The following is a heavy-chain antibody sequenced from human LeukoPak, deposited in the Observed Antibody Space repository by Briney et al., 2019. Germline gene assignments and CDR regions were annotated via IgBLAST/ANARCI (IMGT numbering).Heavy chain of an antibody. Sequence: PGGSLRLSCAASGFTLSSYGMHWVRQAPGKGLEWVAVIWYDGSNKYYADSVKGRFTISRDNSKNTLYLQMNSLRADDTAVYYCARRYYYGSGAYGMDVWGQGTTVTVSS. V-gene: IGHV3-33*01. CDR3: ARRYYYGSGAYGMDV. CDR1: GFTLSSYG. D-gene: IGHD3-10*01. CDR2: IWYDGSNK. J-gene: IGHJ6*02.